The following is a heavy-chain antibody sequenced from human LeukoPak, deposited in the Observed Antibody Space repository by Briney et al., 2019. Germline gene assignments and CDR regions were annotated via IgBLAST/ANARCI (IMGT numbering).Heavy chain of an antibody. V-gene: IGHV3-30*02. CDR2: IRYDGSNK. CDR1: GFTFSNYG. J-gene: IGHJ4*02. Sequence: GGSLRLSCAASGFTFSNYGMHWVRQAPGKGLEWVAFIRYDGSNKYYADSVKGRFTISRDNSKNTLYLQMNSLRAEDTAVYYCARRGTVARPGDYDFWAGAGYWGQGTLVTVPS. D-gene: IGHD3-3*01. CDR3: ARRGTVARPGDYDFWAGAGY.